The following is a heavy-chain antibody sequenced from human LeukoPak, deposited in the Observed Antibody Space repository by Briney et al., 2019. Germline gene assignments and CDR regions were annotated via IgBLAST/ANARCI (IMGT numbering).Heavy chain of an antibody. CDR2: ISSSSSYI. CDR3: ARGAVTRGRNWFDP. Sequence: GGSLRLSCAASGFTLSSYSMNWVRQAPGKGLEWVSSISSSSSYIYYADSVKGRFTISRDNAKNSLYLQMNSLRAEDAAVYYCARGAVTRGRNWFDPWGQGTLVTVSS. V-gene: IGHV3-21*01. D-gene: IGHD4-11*01. J-gene: IGHJ5*02. CDR1: GFTLSSYS.